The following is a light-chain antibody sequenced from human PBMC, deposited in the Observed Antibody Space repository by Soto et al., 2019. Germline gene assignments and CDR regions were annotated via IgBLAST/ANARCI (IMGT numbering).Light chain of an antibody. Sequence: QSVLTQPPSVSGAPGQRVTISCAGSSSNIGAGSDVHWYQQVPGTAPKLLIYFNTNRPSGVPDRFSGSKSGTSASLAIAGLQAEDEADYYCQSFDSRRSVWMFGGGTKLTVL. J-gene: IGLJ3*02. V-gene: IGLV1-40*01. CDR2: FNT. CDR1: SSNIGAGSD. CDR3: QSFDSRRSVWM.